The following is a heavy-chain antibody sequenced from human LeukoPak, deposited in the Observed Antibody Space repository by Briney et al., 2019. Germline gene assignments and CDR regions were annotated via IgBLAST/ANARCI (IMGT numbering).Heavy chain of an antibody. CDR1: GFTFRIFG. CDR3: ARTYDFGRGPPGDAFDN. Sequence: PGGSLRLSCAASGFTFRIFGLNWVRQAPGKGPEWASYIDARSGITYYADSVQGRFTISRDDARESVFLQMDGLRVDDTAVYYCARTYDFGRGPPGDAFDNWGPGTWVIVSS. CDR2: IDARSGIT. J-gene: IGHJ3*02. D-gene: IGHD3-3*01. V-gene: IGHV3-48*04.